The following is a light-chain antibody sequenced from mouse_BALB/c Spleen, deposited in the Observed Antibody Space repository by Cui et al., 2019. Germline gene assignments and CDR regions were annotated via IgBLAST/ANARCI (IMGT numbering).Light chain of an antibody. Sequence: QIVLTPSPAILSASPGEKVTMTGSASSSVSYMQWFQQKPGSSPKLWIYSISNLASGVPARFSGSGSGTSYSLTISSVKAEDAATYYCQQWSSTPLTFGAGTKLELK. CDR3: QQWSSTPLT. V-gene: IGKV4-68*01. CDR1: SSVSY. CDR2: SIS. J-gene: IGKJ5*01.